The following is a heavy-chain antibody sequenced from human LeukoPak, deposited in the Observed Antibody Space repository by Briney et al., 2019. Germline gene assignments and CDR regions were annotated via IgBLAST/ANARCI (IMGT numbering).Heavy chain of an antibody. CDR1: AFTFGSYA. CDR3: AKGRGQAVAGSKVGFDS. J-gene: IGHJ4*02. V-gene: IGHV3-23*01. CDR2: ISGSDGTT. D-gene: IGHD6-19*01. Sequence: GGSLRLSCAASAFTFGSYAMSWVRQAPGKGLQWVSGISGSDGTTDYTDSAKGRFIISRDNSKNTLHLQMNILRADDTAVYYCAKGRGQAVAGSKVGFDSWGQGTLVTVSS.